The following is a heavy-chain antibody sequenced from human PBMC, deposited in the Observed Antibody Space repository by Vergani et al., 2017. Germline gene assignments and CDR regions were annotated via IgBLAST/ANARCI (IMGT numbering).Heavy chain of an antibody. V-gene: IGHV1-46*02. Sequence: QVHLVQSGAAVKKPGASAKVSCTASGYIFKNYYMHWLRLAPGQGFQWMGVVNFVTGAATSPQKFEGRITMTRDTSTATFYMDLSSIKYEDPAIYYCARSIGYCTSGSCRPYYFDLWGQGTLVTVSS. D-gene: IGHD2-15*01. CDR1: GYIFKNYY. CDR2: VNFVTGAA. J-gene: IGHJ4*02. CDR3: ARSIGYCTSGSCRPYYFDL.